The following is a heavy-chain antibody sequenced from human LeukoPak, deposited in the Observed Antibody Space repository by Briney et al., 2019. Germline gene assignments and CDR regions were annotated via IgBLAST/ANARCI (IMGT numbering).Heavy chain of an antibody. CDR1: GFTFNNFA. D-gene: IGHD3-22*01. J-gene: IGHJ4*02. CDR2: ISGSGGST. CDR3: AKSSSGYYPLGDFDY. V-gene: IGHV3-23*01. Sequence: QPGGSLRLSCAASGFTFNNFAMTWVRQAPGKGLEWVSSISGSGGSTYYADSVKGRFTISRDNSKNTLYVQMNSRRAEDTAVYYCAKSSSGYYPLGDFDYWGQGTLVTVSS.